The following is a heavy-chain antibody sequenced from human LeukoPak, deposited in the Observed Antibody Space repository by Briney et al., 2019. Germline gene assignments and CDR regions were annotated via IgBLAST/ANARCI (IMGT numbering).Heavy chain of an antibody. CDR1: GFTFSSYA. J-gene: IGHJ4*02. CDR3: ARDLGYDSSGYYPEAPDY. Sequence: GGSLRLSCAASGFTFSSYAMSWVRQAPGKGLEWVSAISGSGGSTYYADSVKGRFTISRDNSKNTLYLQMNSLRAEDTAVYYCARDLGYDSSGYYPEAPDYWGQGTLVTVSS. D-gene: IGHD3-22*01. CDR2: ISGSGGST. V-gene: IGHV3-23*01.